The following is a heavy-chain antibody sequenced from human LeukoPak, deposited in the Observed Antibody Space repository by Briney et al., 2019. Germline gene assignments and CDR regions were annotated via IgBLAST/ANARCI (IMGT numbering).Heavy chain of an antibody. Sequence: GGSLRLSCAASGFTFSDYYMSWIRQAPGKGLEWVSYISSSGSTIYYADSVKGRFTISRDNAKNSLYLQMNSLRAEDTAVYYCARYYYCGGDCFDAFDIWGQGTTVTVSS. CDR2: ISSSGSTI. V-gene: IGHV3-11*01. CDR1: GFTFSDYY. CDR3: ARYYYCGGDCFDAFDI. D-gene: IGHD2-21*02. J-gene: IGHJ3*02.